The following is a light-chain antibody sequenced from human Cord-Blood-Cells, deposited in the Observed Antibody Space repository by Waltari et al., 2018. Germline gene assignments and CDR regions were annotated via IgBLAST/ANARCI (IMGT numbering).Light chain of an antibody. CDR3: QQRSNWPPIVT. V-gene: IGKV3-11*01. CDR2: DAS. Sequence: EIVFTQSPATLPLSPGERATLSCRASQSVSSYLAWYQQKPGQAPRLLIYDASNRATGIPARFSGCGSGTDFTLTISSLEPEDFAVYYCQQRSNWPPIVTFGPGTKVDIK. CDR1: QSVSSY. J-gene: IGKJ3*01.